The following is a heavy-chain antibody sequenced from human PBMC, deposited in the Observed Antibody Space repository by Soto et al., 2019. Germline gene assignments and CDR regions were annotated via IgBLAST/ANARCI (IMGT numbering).Heavy chain of an antibody. CDR1: GFTFSNYA. CDR2: FTRSGNT. V-gene: IGHV3-23*01. Sequence: GGSLRLSCAASGFTFSNYAMSWVRQAPGKGLEWVSTFTRSGNTYYADSVKGRFTISRDNSKNTLYLQMDSLRAEDTAVYYCASRFTMWGPNYDYWGQGTLVTVSS. J-gene: IGHJ4*02. D-gene: IGHD3-10*02. CDR3: ASRFTMWGPNYDY.